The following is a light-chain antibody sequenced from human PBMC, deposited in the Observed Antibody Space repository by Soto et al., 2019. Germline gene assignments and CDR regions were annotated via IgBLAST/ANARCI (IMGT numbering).Light chain of an antibody. CDR2: DSS. J-gene: IGKJ5*01. Sequence: EIVITQAPATLSVSLGERVTLSCRASPSISRDLAWYQQKPGQAPSLLIYDSSTRAAGIPARFSGSGSGTEFTLTISSLQSEDFALYYCQPYDKWPPITFGQGTRLEIK. CDR1: PSISRD. CDR3: QPYDKWPPIT. V-gene: IGKV3-15*01.